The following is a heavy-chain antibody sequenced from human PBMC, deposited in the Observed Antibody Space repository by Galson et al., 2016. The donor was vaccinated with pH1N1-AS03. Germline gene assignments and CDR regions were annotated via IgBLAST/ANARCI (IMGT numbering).Heavy chain of an antibody. CDR1: GGTFGNYA. V-gene: IGHV1-69*13. CDR2: IHPIFGTP. D-gene: IGHD3-22*01. CDR3: ARDRHYDSSGRYFYESEH. Sequence: SVKVSCKASGGTFGNYAISWMRQAPGQGLEWMGGIHPIFGTPSYAQKFQGIPTVTADDATSAAYMELSSLTSEDTAIYYCARDRHYDSSGRYFYESEHWGQGTLVIVSS. J-gene: IGHJ4*02.